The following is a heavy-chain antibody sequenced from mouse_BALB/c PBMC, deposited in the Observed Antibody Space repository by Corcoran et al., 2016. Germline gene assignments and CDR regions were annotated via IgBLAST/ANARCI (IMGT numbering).Heavy chain of an antibody. CDR1: GYTFTNYG. Sequence: QIQLVQSGPELKKPGETVKISCKASGYTFTNYGMNWVKQAPGKGLKWMGWINTYTGEPTYADDFKGRFAFSLETSASTAYLQINNLKNEDTATYFCAREGAYYAMDYWGQGTSVTVSS. CDR2: INTYTGEP. V-gene: IGHV9-3-1*01. J-gene: IGHJ4*01. CDR3: AREGAYYAMDY.